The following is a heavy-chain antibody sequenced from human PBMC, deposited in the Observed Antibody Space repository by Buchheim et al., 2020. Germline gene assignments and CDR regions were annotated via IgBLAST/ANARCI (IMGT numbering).Heavy chain of an antibody. CDR2: ISYDGSNK. J-gene: IGHJ4*02. Sequence: QVQLVESGGGVVQPGRSLRLSCAASGFTFSSYGMHWVRQAPGKGLEWVAVISYDGSNKYYADSVKGRFTISRDNSKNTLYLQMNSLRAEDTAVYYCAKESEWELPFCDYGGQGTL. CDR3: AKESEWELPFCDY. CDR1: GFTFSSYG. D-gene: IGHD1-26*01. V-gene: IGHV3-30*18.